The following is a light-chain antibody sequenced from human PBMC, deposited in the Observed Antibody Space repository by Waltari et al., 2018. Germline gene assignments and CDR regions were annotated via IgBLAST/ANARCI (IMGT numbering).Light chain of an antibody. Sequence: EIVFTHSPSTLSLSPGERATLSCRASQSVSSYLAWYQQKPGQAPRLLSYDASNRATGIPPRFSGSGYGTDFTLTSSSLGPEDCAVYYCQQRSNWPPWTFGQGTNVEIK. J-gene: IGKJ1*01. CDR1: QSVSSY. CDR2: DAS. CDR3: QQRSNWPPWT. V-gene: IGKV3-11*01.